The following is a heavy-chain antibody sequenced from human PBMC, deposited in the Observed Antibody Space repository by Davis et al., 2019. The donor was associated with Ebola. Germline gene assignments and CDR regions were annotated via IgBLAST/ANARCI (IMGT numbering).Heavy chain of an antibody. CDR3: AREVGRAKFDP. Sequence: GESLKTPCAATGFSFNDYYMSWIRQAPAKGLEWVAYISHRGGTIEYADSLEGRVTISRDNAKNSLYLQMNRLTADDTAVYYCAREVGRAKFDPWGQGTLVTVSS. CDR1: GFSFNDYY. V-gene: IGHV3-11*04. CDR2: ISHRGGTI. D-gene: IGHD1-26*01. J-gene: IGHJ5*02.